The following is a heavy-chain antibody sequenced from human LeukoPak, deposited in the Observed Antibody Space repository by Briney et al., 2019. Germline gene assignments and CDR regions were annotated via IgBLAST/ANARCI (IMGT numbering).Heavy chain of an antibody. CDR3: ASFWSGHTTGGFDY. D-gene: IGHD3-3*01. V-gene: IGHV3-53*01. CDR2: IYSGGST. Sequence: PGGSLRLSCAASRFAVSSNYMSWVRQAPGKGLEWVSVIYSGGSTYYADSVKGRFTISRDNSKNTLYLQMNSLRAEDTAVYYCASFWSGHTTGGFDYWGQGTLVTVSS. J-gene: IGHJ4*02. CDR1: RFAVSSNY.